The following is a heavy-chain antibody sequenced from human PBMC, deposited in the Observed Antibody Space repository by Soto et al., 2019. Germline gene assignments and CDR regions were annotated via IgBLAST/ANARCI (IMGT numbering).Heavy chain of an antibody. CDR1: GGSFSGYY. V-gene: IGHV4-34*02. Sequence: QVQLQQWGAGLLKPSETLSLTCAAYGGSFSGYYWSWIRQPPGKGLEWIGEINHSGSTNYNPSLKSRVTISVDTSKNQFSLKLSSVTAADTAIYYCARGGAARPGRWWFDPWGQGTLVTVSS. J-gene: IGHJ5*02. CDR2: INHSGST. D-gene: IGHD6-6*01. CDR3: ARGGAARPGRWWFDP.